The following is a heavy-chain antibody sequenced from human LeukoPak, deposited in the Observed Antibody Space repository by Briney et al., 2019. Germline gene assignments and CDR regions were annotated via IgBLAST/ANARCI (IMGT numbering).Heavy chain of an antibody. Sequence: SVKVSCKASGGTFSSYTISWVRQAPGQGLEWMGRIIPILGIANYAQKLQGRVTMTTDTSTSTAYMELRSLRSDDTAVYYCARGLDSGYYILDYWGQGTLVTVSS. CDR2: IIPILGIA. CDR1: GGTFSSYT. V-gene: IGHV1-69*02. D-gene: IGHD3-22*01. CDR3: ARGLDSGYYILDY. J-gene: IGHJ4*02.